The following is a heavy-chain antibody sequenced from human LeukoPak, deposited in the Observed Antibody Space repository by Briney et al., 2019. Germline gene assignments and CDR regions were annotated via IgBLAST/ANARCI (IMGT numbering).Heavy chain of an antibody. CDR1: GGSISSGGYY. J-gene: IGHJ4*02. V-gene: IGHV4-30-2*01. D-gene: IGHD6-6*01. Sequence: SQTLSLTCSVSGGSISSGGYYWSWIRQPPGKGLEWIGYIYHSGSTYYNPSLKSRVTISVDRSKNQFSLKLSSVTAADTAVYYCARDHAYSSSSHPFDYWGQGTLVTVSS. CDR2: IYHSGST. CDR3: ARDHAYSSSSHPFDY.